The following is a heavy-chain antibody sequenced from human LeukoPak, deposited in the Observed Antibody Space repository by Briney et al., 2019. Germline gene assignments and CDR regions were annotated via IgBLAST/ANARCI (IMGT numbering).Heavy chain of an antibody. V-gene: IGHV3-64D*09. CDR3: VKDDSYYYDSSGYPH. CDR2: ISSNGGST. D-gene: IGHD3-22*01. CDR1: EFTFSYYI. Sequence: GASLRLSCSASEFTFSYYIIHLVRQAREKGLEYVSAISSNGGSTYYAGSVKGRFTISRDNSKNTLYLQMRSLRAEDTAVYHCVKDDSYYYDSSGYPHWGQGTLVTVSS. J-gene: IGHJ4*02.